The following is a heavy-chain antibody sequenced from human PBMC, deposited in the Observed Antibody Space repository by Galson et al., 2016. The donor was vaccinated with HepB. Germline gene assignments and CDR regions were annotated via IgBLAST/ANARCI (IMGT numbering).Heavy chain of an antibody. CDR1: GFTFNFYL. D-gene: IGHD4-17*01. V-gene: IGHV3-7*01. CDR3: AKNFGDYVGDTFDM. CDR2: INQDGSEK. J-gene: IGHJ3*02. Sequence: SLRLSCAASGFTFNFYLMSWVRQAPGKGLEWVANINQDGSEKSYMDSVKGRFTISRDNAKNSLYLQMNRLRAEETPVYYCAKNFGDYVGDTFDMWGQGTMVTVSS.